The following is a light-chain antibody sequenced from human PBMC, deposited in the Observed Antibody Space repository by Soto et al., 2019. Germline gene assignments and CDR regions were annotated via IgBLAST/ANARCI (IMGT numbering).Light chain of an antibody. J-gene: IGKJ1*01. CDR3: QHYDSYSWT. CDR2: DAS. Sequence: DIQMAQSPSTVSASVGDTVTITCRASQSISTRLAWYQQKAGTAPKVLIYDASRLESGVPSRISGSGSGTEFTLTISRLQPDDFVSYYCQHYDSYSWTFGQGTKVEIK. CDR1: QSISTR. V-gene: IGKV1-5*01.